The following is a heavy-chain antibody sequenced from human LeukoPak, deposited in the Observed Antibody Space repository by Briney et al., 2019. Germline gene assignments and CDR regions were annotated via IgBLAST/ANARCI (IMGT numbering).Heavy chain of an antibody. V-gene: IGHV4-39*07. J-gene: IGHJ5*02. CDR1: GGSINSSSYY. CDR3: ASRGGGVVTTGNWFDP. Sequence: SETLSLTCTVSGGSINSSSYYWGWIRQPPGKGLEWIGSIFYSGSTNYNPSLKSRVTLSVDTSKNQFSLKLSSVTAADTAVYYCASRGGGVVTTGNWFDPWGQGTLVTVSS. D-gene: IGHD3-3*01. CDR2: IFYSGST.